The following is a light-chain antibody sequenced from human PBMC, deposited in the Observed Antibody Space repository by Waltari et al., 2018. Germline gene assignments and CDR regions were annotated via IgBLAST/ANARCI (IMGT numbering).Light chain of an antibody. CDR1: QSVSSY. CDR3: QQRSNWPPLT. V-gene: IGKV3-11*01. CDR2: DAS. Sequence: EFVFTQSPATLSLSPGERATLSCRASQSVSSYFAWYHQKPGQAPRLLIYDASNRATGIPARFSGSGSGTDFTLTISRLEPEDFAVYYCQQRSNWPPLTFGGGTKVEIK. J-gene: IGKJ4*01.